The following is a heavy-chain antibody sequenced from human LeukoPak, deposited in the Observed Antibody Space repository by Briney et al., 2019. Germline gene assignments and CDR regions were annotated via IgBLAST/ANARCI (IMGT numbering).Heavy chain of an antibody. CDR2: INHSGST. Sequence: SETLSLTCAVYGGTFSGYYWSWIRQPPGKGLEWIGEINHSGSTNYNPSLKSRVTISVDTSKNQFSLKLSSVTAADTAVYYCARLHVEMATIRNPRDYWGQGTLVTVSS. V-gene: IGHV4-34*01. J-gene: IGHJ4*02. CDR1: GGTFSGYY. CDR3: ARLHVEMATIRNPRDY. D-gene: IGHD5-24*01.